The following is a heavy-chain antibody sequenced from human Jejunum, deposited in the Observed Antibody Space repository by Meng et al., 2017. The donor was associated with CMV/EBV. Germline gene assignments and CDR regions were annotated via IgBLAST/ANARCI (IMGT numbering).Heavy chain of an antibody. D-gene: IGHD1-26*01. Sequence: SCKAAGDMFRNYAISWGRQAPGQGLEWMGGIIPIFGKTHYAQKFQGRVTITTDESTTTAYVELSSLTSEDTAVYYCARDSLSGSFDYWGQGTLVTVSS. CDR2: IIPIFGKT. CDR1: GDMFRNYA. V-gene: IGHV1-69*05. J-gene: IGHJ4*02. CDR3: ARDSLSGSFDY.